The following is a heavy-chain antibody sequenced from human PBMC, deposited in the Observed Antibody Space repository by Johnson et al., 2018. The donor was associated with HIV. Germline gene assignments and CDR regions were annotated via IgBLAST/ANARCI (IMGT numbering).Heavy chain of an antibody. Sequence: QVQLVESGGGVVQPGRSLRLSCAASGFTFSTYAMHWVRQAPGKGLEWVAVISSDESNKYYADSVKGRFTISRDNSKNTLFLQMDSLRADDTAVYYCARWIQLWVAFDIWGQGTMVTVSS. D-gene: IGHD5-18*01. CDR3: ARWIQLWVAFDI. V-gene: IGHV3-30*04. CDR2: ISSDESNK. J-gene: IGHJ3*02. CDR1: GFTFSTYA.